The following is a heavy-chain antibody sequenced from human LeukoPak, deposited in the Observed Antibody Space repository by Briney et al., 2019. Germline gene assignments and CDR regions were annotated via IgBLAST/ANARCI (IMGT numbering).Heavy chain of an antibody. Sequence: SETLSLTCTVSGDXITRYYCSWIRQPPGKGLEWIAYIYHSGSTNYNPSLKSRVTMSVDTSKNQFSLKLSSVTAAGTAVYYCARHPGRLFDYWGQGTLVTVSS. V-gene: IGHV4-59*08. CDR3: ARHPGRLFDY. J-gene: IGHJ4*02. CDR1: GDXITRYY. CDR2: IYHSGST.